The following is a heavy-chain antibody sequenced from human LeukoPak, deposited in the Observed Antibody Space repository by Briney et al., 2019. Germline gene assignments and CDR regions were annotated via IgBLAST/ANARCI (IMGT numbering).Heavy chain of an antibody. D-gene: IGHD3-10*01. CDR2: IRYNGNNQ. V-gene: IGHV3-30*02. CDR3: AKDSAFYYIDV. Sequence: GGSLRLSCAASGFTFSTYGMTWVRQAPGKGLEWVAFIRYNGNNQYYADSVKGRFTISRDNSKNTLYLQMNSLKGDDTAVYYCAKDSAFYYIDVWGKGTTVIISS. CDR1: GFTFSTYG. J-gene: IGHJ6*03.